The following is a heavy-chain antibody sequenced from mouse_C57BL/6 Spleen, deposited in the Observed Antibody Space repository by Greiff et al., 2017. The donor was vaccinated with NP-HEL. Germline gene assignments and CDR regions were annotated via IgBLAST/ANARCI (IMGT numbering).Heavy chain of an antibody. Sequence: QVQLQQPGAELVRPGTSVKLSCKASGYTFTSYWMHWVKQRPGQGLEWIGVIDPSDSHTNYNQKFKGKATLTVDTSSSTAYMQLSSLTSEDSAVYYCARSGYYYGSSHWYFDVWGTGTTVTVSS. CDR3: ARSGYYYGSSHWYFDV. J-gene: IGHJ1*03. CDR1: GYTFTSYW. CDR2: IDPSDSHT. D-gene: IGHD1-1*01. V-gene: IGHV1-59*01.